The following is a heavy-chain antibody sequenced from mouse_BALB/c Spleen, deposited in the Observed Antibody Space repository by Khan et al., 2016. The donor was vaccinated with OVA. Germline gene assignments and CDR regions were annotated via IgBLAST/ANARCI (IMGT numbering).Heavy chain of an antibody. CDR3: EGGGAAYYRNDGGAMEY. Sequence: QIQLVQSGPELKKPGETVRISCKASGYTFTTAGIQWVQKMPGKGLKWIGWINTHSGVPKYAEDFKGRFAFSLEISVNTAYLQITNLKNEDTATHFCEGGGAAYYRNDGGAMEYWGEGTSVTGSS. D-gene: IGHD2-14*01. CDR1: GYTFTTAG. J-gene: IGHJ4*01. V-gene: IGHV9-4*02. CDR2: INTHSGVP.